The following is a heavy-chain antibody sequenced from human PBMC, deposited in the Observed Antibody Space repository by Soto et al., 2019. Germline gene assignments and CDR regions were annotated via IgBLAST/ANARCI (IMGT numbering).Heavy chain of an antibody. CDR3: AAQMWRPPYYYYMDV. J-gene: IGHJ6*03. D-gene: IGHD2-21*01. Sequence: ASVNVSCQASGYTFTSYAMHWVRQAPGQRLEWMGWINAGNGNTKYSQKFQGRVTITRDTSASTAYMELSSLRSEDTAVYYCAAQMWRPPYYYYMDVWGKGTTVTVSS. CDR2: INAGNGNT. V-gene: IGHV1-3*01. CDR1: GYTFTSYA.